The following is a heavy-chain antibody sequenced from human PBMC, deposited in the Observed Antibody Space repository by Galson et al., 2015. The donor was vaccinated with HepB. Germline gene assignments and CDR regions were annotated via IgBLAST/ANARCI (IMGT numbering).Heavy chain of an antibody. CDR1: GFRFSDHW. CDR3: TSPYCDYWFDP. V-gene: IGHV3-7*05. J-gene: IGHJ5*02. Sequence: SLRLSCAGSGFRFSDHWMSWVRQAPGKGLEWVANINQDGGHKYYVDSVRGRLTISRDNAKNSLYLQMNSLRVEDTAMYYCTSPYCDYWFDPWGQGTLVTVSS. D-gene: IGHD2-21*01. CDR2: INQDGGHK.